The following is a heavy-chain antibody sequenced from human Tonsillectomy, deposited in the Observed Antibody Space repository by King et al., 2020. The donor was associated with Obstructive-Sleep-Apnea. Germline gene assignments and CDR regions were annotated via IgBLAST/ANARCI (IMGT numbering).Heavy chain of an antibody. D-gene: IGHD6-13*01. V-gene: IGHV3-21*01. Sequence: VQLVESGGGLVKPGGSLRLSCAASGFTFSSYSMNWVRQAPGKGLEWVSSISSSSSYIYYADSVKGRFTISRDNAKNSLYLQMNSLRAEDTAVYYCARDRLAAAGYYYYYGMDVWGQGTTVTVSS. CDR2: ISSSSSYI. J-gene: IGHJ6*02. CDR3: ARDRLAAAGYYYYYGMDV. CDR1: GFTFSSYS.